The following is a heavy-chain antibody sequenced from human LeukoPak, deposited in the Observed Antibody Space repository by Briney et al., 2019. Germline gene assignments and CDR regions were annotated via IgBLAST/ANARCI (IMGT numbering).Heavy chain of an antibody. Sequence: GGSLRLSCAASGFTFSSYGMHWVRQAPGKGLEWVAVIWYDGRNKYYADSVKGRFTISRDNSKNTLYLQMNSLRAEDTAVYYCARDRVADGALMVLDYWGQGTLVTVSS. D-gene: IGHD2-8*01. CDR3: ARDRVADGALMVLDY. V-gene: IGHV3-33*01. CDR2: IWYDGRNK. CDR1: GFTFSSYG. J-gene: IGHJ4*02.